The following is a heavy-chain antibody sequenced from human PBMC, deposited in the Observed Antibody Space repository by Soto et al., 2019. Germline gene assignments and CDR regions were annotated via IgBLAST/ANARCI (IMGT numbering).Heavy chain of an antibody. CDR1: GFTFSSYS. CDR2: IGTRSDV. D-gene: IGHD2-21*02. Sequence: PGGSLRLSCAASGFTFSSYSIHWVRQAPGKGLEWVSSIGTRSDVYYADSVKGRFTISRDNAKNSMALQMNSLRAEDTGVYYCAREETAWPLAYGLDVWGQGTTVTVSS. V-gene: IGHV3-21*01. J-gene: IGHJ6*02. CDR3: AREETAWPLAYGLDV.